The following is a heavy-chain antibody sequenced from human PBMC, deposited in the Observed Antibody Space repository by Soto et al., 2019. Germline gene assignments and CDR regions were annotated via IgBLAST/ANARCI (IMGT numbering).Heavy chain of an antibody. D-gene: IGHD5-12*01. CDR3: ASGTFMATIRPY. Sequence: PGGSLRLSCAASGFTFSSYGMHWVRQAPGKGLEWVAVIWYDGSNKYYADSVKGRFTISRDNSKNTLYLQMNSLRAEDTAVYYCASGTFMATIRPYWGQGTLVTVSS. J-gene: IGHJ4*02. CDR2: IWYDGSNK. CDR1: GFTFSSYG. V-gene: IGHV3-33*01.